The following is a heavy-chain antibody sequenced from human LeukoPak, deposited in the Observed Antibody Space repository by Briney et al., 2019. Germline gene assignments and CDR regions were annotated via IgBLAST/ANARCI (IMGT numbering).Heavy chain of an antibody. J-gene: IGHJ6*02. CDR2: ISGSGGST. CDR1: GFTFSSYA. Sequence: PGGSLRLSCAASGFTFSSYAMSCVRQAPGKGLEWVSAISGSGGSTYYADSVKGRFTISRDNSKNTLYLQMTSLRAEDTAVYYRARYDFWSGYPVSHYYYYGMDVWGQGTTVTVSS. D-gene: IGHD3-3*01. V-gene: IGHV3-23*01. CDR3: ARYDFWSGYPVSHYYYYGMDV.